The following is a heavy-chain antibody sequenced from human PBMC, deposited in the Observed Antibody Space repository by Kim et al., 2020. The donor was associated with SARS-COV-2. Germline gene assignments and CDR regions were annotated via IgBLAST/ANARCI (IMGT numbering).Heavy chain of an antibody. V-gene: IGHV1-8*01. CDR1: GYGFTSYD. CDR2: INPNTGKT. D-gene: IGHD2-21*01. CDR3: ARDYGGNSGWFDP. J-gene: IGHJ5*02. Sequence: ASVKVSCKASGYGFTSYDLNWVRQATGQGLEWMGWINPNTGKTGYAQKFQGRVTLTRDTSISTVYMELSSLTSEDTAVYYCARDYGGNSGWFDPWGQGTLVTVSS.